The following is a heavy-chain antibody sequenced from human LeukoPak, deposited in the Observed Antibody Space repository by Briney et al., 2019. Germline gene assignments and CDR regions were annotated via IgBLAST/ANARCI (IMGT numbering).Heavy chain of an antibody. CDR1: GFTFSSNW. V-gene: IGHV3-7*05. J-gene: IGHJ4*02. Sequence: PGGSLRLSCAASGFTFSSNWMSWVRQAPGKGLEWVAIIKQDGSEKYYVDSVKGRFTISRDNTKNSLSLQMNSLRAEDTAVYYCARDHDTTPFDFWGQGTLVTVSS. CDR2: IKQDGSEK. D-gene: IGHD1-26*01. CDR3: ARDHDTTPFDF.